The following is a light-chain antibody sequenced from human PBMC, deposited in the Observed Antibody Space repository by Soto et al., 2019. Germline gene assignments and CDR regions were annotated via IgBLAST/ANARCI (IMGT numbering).Light chain of an antibody. J-gene: IGLJ2*01. V-gene: IGLV6-57*01. CDR2: EDN. CDR1: SGSIASNY. CDR3: PSYDSSNLV. Sequence: FMLTQPHSVSEAPGKTVTIYCTRSSGSIASNYVQLCQQRPGSSTTTLIYEDNRRPSGVPDRFSGSIDSPSNSASLTIAGLTTEDEADYYCPSYDSSNLVFGGGTKLTVL.